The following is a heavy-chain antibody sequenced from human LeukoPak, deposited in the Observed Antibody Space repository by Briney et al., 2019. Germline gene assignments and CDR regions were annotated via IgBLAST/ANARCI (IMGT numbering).Heavy chain of an antibody. V-gene: IGHV4-39*01. J-gene: IGHJ4*02. CDR1: GGSISSPTYY. CDR3: ARLGGYHDPPDY. D-gene: IGHD3-16*02. CDR2: IHHSGST. Sequence: SETLSLTRTVSGGSISSPTYYWAWIRQPPGQELEWIKTIHHSGSTYDNPSLKCRFTMSVDTSKNQFFLNLSSVTAADTAVYYCARLGGYHDPPDYWGQGTLVTVSS.